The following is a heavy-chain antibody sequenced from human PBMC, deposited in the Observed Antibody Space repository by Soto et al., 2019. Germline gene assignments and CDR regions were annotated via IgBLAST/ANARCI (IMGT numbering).Heavy chain of an antibody. CDR2: ISGFYDDT. CDR1: GYTFTSYG. Sequence: QVQLVQSGAEMKNPGASVKVSCKASGYTFTSYGISWVRQAPGQGLEWMGWISGFYDDTNHAQKLQGRVTMTKDTSTSTAYMELRSLKSDDTAVYYCARSGSYYPARNWFGPWGQGTLVTVSS. V-gene: IGHV1-18*01. D-gene: IGHD3-10*01. J-gene: IGHJ5*02. CDR3: ARSGSYYPARNWFGP.